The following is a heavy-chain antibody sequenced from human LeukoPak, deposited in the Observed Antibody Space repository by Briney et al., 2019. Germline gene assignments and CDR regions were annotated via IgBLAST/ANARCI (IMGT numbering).Heavy chain of an antibody. D-gene: IGHD2-15*01. CDR2: IYISGST. J-gene: IGHJ6*03. CDR1: GGSISSGIYY. Sequence: SETLSLTCTVSGGSISSGIYYWSWIRQPAGKGLEWIGRIYISGSTNYNPSLKSRVTISVDTSKNQFSLKLSSVTAADTAVYYCARFPGSAEYRHYYYMDVWGKGTTVTVSS. V-gene: IGHV4-61*02. CDR3: ARFPGSAEYRHYYYMDV.